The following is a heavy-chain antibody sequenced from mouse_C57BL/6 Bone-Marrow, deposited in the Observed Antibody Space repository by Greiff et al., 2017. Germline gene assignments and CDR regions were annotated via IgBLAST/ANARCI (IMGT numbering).Heavy chain of an antibody. Sequence: VQLQQSGPELVKPGASVKISCKASGYSFTGYYMHWVKQSPEKSLEWIGEINPSTGGTTYNQKFKAKATLTVDKSSSTAYMQLKSLTSEDSAVYYCARCLRRWFAYWGQGTLVTVSA. CDR3: ARCLRRWFAY. D-gene: IGHD2-12*01. CDR2: INPSTGGT. J-gene: IGHJ3*01. V-gene: IGHV1-42*01. CDR1: GYSFTGYY.